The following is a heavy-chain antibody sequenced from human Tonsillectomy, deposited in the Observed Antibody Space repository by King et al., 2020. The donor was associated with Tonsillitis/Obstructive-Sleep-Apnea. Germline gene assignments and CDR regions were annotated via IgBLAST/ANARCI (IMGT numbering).Heavy chain of an antibody. Sequence: VQLVESGGGLVQPGGSLRLSCAASGFTFSSYEMTWVRQAPGKGLEWVSYISSRATTIYYADSVKGRFTISRDNAKNSLYLQMHSLRAEDTAVYYCARDGFYSYYYGMDVWGQGTTVTVS. CDR1: GFTFSSYE. J-gene: IGHJ6*02. CDR2: ISSRATTI. V-gene: IGHV3-48*03. D-gene: IGHD2-2*03. CDR3: ARDGFYSYYYGMDV.